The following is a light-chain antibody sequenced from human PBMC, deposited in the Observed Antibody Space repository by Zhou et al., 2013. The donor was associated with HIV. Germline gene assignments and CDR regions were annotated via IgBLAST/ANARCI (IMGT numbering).Light chain of an antibody. CDR3: QQSYSVPPT. CDR2: AAS. Sequence: DIQMTQSPSSLSASVGDRVTITCRASQDITHYLAWFQQKPGQAPKSLIYAASSLQSGVPSRFSGSGSGTDFTLTINSLQPEDFATYFCQQSYSVPPTFGQGTKLEI. V-gene: IGKV1-16*01. CDR1: QDITHY. J-gene: IGKJ2*01.